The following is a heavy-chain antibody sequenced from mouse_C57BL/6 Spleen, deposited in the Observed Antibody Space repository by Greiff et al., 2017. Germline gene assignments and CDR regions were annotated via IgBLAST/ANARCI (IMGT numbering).Heavy chain of an antibody. CDR3: ARGYDYGMDY. V-gene: IGHV5-4*01. CDR1: GFTFSSYA. CDR2: ISDGGSYT. Sequence: EVQVVESGGGLVKPGGSLKLSCAASGFTFSSYAMSWVRQTPEKRLEWVATISDGGSYTYYPDNVKGRFTISRDNAKNNLYLQMRHLKSEDTAMYYCARGYDYGMDYWGQGTTLTVSS. J-gene: IGHJ2*01. D-gene: IGHD2-4*01.